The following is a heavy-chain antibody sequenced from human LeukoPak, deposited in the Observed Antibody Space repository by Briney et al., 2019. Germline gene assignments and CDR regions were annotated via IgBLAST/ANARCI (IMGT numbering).Heavy chain of an antibody. CDR1: GGSISSYY. V-gene: IGHV4-59*12. CDR2: IYYSGST. J-gene: IGHJ2*01. Sequence: SETLSLTCTVSGGSISSYYWSWIRQPPGKGLEWIGYIYYSGSTNYNPSLKSRVTTSVDTSKNQFSLKLSSVTAADTAVYYCARVRHAPIAAAGTGWYFDLWGRGTLVTVSS. D-gene: IGHD6-13*01. CDR3: ARVRHAPIAAAGTGWYFDL.